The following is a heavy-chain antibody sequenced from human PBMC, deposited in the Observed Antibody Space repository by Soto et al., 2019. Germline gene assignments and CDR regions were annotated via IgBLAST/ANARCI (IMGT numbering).Heavy chain of an antibody. V-gene: IGHV1-3*01. CDR3: VRRHVSATGIDWFDP. J-gene: IGHJ5*02. CDR2: INAANGDT. D-gene: IGHD6-13*01. Sequence: ASVNVSCKSSGHTFTSYCIHWVRQAPGQRLEWMGWINAANGDTKYSPKFQGRVTITRDTSASTAYMELSSLRSEDTAVYYCVRRHVSATGIDWFDPWGQGTLVTVSS. CDR1: GHTFTSYC.